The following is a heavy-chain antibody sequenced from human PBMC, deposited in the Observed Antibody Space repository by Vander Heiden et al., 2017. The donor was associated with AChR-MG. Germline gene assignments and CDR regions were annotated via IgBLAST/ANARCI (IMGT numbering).Heavy chain of an antibody. CDR1: GFTFSSYA. D-gene: IGHD1-26*01. Sequence: QVQLVESGGGVVQPGRSLRLSCPASGFTFSSYAMHWVRQAPGKGLEWVAVISYDGSNKYYADSVKGRFTISRDNSKNTLYLQMNSLRAEDTAVYYCARGGGSYYYGSSDAFDIWGQGTMVTVSS. CDR3: ARGGGSYYYGSSDAFDI. J-gene: IGHJ3*02. V-gene: IGHV3-30-3*01. CDR2: ISYDGSNK.